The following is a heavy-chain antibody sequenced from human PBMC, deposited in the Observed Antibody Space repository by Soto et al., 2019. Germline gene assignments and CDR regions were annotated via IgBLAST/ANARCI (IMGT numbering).Heavy chain of an antibody. D-gene: IGHD3-10*01. CDR2: IYYSGST. V-gene: IGHV4-59*01. CDR1: GGSISSYY. CDR3: ARDQVVGPYTGAGVKTGAFDI. Sequence: QVQLQESGPGLVKPSETLSLTCTVSGGSISSYYWSWIRQPPGKGLEWIGYIYYSGSTNYNPSLKSRVTISVDTSKNQVSLKLSSVTAADTAVYYCARDQVVGPYTGAGVKTGAFDIWGQGTMVTVSS. J-gene: IGHJ3*02.